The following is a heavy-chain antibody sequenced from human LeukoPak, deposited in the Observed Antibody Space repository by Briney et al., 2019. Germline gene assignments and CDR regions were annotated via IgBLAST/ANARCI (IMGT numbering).Heavy chain of an antibody. Sequence: PSETLSLTCTVSGDSISSYYWSWIRQPPGKGLEWIGYIYYSGSTNYNPSLKSRVTISVDTSKNQFSLKLSSVTAADTAVYYCATGRGYSSSWYWFDPWGQGTLVTVSS. CDR2: IYYSGST. CDR1: GDSISSYY. V-gene: IGHV4-59*01. D-gene: IGHD6-13*01. J-gene: IGHJ5*02. CDR3: ATGRGYSSSWYWFDP.